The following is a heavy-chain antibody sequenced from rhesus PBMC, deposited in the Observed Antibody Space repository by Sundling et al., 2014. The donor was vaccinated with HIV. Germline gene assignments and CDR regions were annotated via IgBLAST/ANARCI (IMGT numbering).Heavy chain of an antibody. Sequence: QVQLQESGPGLVKPSETLSVTCAVSGGSISSSYWSWIRQAPGRGLEWIGYIHGSDSNTDYNPSLKSRVTLSVDASKNQFSLKLTSVTAADTAVYYCARVPSIWGPGVLVTVSS. CDR1: GGSISSSY. CDR2: IHGSDSNT. J-gene: IGHJ5-1*01. V-gene: IGHV4-169*01. CDR3: ARVPSI.